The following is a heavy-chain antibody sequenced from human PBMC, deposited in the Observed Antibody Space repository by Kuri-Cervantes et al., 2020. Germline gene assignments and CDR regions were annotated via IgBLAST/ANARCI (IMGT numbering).Heavy chain of an antibody. CDR3: AATIVGATAGFDY. V-gene: IGHV4-59*01. CDR1: GASIDSYF. J-gene: IGHJ4*02. D-gene: IGHD1-26*01. Sequence: SETLSLTCTVSGASIDSYFWSWIRQSPGKRLEWIGYIHYTGNTDYNPSLKSRVTILIHTSKNQISLNLTSVTAADTAVYYCAATIVGATAGFDYWGQGTLVTVSS. CDR2: IHYTGNT.